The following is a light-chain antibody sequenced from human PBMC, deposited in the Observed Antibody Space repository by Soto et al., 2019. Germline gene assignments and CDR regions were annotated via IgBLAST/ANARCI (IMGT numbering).Light chain of an antibody. V-gene: IGLV1-44*01. CDR2: KSN. CDR3: QSYDNTLSARYV. J-gene: IGLJ1*01. Sequence: QPVLTQPPSASATPGQRVTISCSGSSSNIGSNTVNWYQQLPGTAPKLLIYKSNQRPSGVPDRFSGSKSGTSASLAITGLQAEDEGDYYCQSYDNTLSARYVFGTGTKLTVL. CDR1: SSNIGSNT.